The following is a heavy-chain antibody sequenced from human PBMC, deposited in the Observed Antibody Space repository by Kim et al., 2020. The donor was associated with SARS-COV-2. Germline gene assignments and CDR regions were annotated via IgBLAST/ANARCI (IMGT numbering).Heavy chain of an antibody. CDR1: GYTFTSYG. J-gene: IGHJ5*02. V-gene: IGHV1-18*01. CDR2: ISAYNGNT. CDR3: ARTMVYYDILTGYYVGNWFDP. D-gene: IGHD3-9*01. Sequence: ASVKVSCKASGYTFTSYGISWVRQAPGQGLEWMGWISAYNGNTNYAQKLQGRVTMTTDTSTSTAYMELRSLRSDDTAVYYCARTMVYYDILTGYYVGNWFDPWGQGTLVTVSS.